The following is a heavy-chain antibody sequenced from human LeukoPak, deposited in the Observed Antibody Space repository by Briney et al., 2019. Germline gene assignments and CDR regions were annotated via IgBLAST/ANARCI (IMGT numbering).Heavy chain of an antibody. CDR1: GGSINNNY. CDR2: IYYNGNT. V-gene: IGHV4-59*01. J-gene: IGHJ4*02. D-gene: IGHD6-19*01. Sequence: SETLSLTCTVSGGSINNNYWSWIRQPPGKGLEWIGYIYYNGNTNYNSSLKSRVTMSVDTSKNQFSLELSSVTAADTAVYYCAIGGWFSDSWGQGTLVTVSS. CDR3: AIGGWFSDS.